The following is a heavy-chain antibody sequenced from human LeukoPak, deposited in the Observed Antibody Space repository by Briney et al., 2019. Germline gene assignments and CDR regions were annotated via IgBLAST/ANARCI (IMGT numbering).Heavy chain of an antibody. J-gene: IGHJ3*02. D-gene: IGHD6-13*01. V-gene: IGHV3-23*01. Sequence: GGSLRLSCAASGFTFSTYAMSWVRQAPGKGLQWVSAINSGGSTYYADSLKGRFTISRDNSKNTLYLQMNSLRADDTAVYYCAKDWPSEWQQLPDYDAFDIWGQGTMVTVSS. CDR2: INSGGST. CDR3: AKDWPSEWQQLPDYDAFDI. CDR1: GFTFSTYA.